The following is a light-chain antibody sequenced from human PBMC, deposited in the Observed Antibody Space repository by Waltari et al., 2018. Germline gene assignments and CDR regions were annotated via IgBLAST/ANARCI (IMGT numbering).Light chain of an antibody. J-gene: IGKJ2*01. Sequence: ETVLTQSPVTLSLSPGEGATLSCKASQSVGRSLAWYQQKPGQAPRLLIYNASNRAAGIPARFSGSGSGTDFTLTISSLEPEDFAVYYCQQRSNWNTFGQGTKLEIK. V-gene: IGKV3-11*01. CDR3: QQRSNWNT. CDR2: NAS. CDR1: QSVGRS.